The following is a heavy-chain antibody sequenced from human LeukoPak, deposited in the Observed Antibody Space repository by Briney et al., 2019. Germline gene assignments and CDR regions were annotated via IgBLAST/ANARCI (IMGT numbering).Heavy chain of an antibody. D-gene: IGHD3-22*01. CDR3: AREIMASSGYHPTLDYYYMDV. V-gene: IGHV4-59*12. CDR2: IYYSGST. CDR1: GGSISSYY. J-gene: IGHJ6*03. Sequence: SETLSLTCTVSGGSISSYYWSWIRQPPGKGLEWIGYIYYSGSTNYNPSLKSRVTMSVDTSKNQFSLKLSSVTAADTAVYYCAREIMASSGYHPTLDYYYMDVWGKGTTVTVSS.